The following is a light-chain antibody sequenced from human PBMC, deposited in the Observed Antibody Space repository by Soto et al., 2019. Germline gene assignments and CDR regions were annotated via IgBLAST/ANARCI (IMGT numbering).Light chain of an antibody. CDR3: QQYGSSLLT. V-gene: IGKV3-20*01. Sequence: ETVGTQSPGTLSLSPGERATLSCRASQRISNSFLVWYQQKPGQAPRLLIYGASSRATGISDRFSGSGSGTDFTLTITRLEPEDFAVYYCQQYGSSLLTLGRGTKVEVK. CDR2: GAS. CDR1: QRISNSF. J-gene: IGKJ4*01.